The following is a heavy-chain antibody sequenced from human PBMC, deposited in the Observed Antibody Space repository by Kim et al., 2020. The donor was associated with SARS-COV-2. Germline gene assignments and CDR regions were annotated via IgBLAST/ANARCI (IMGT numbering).Heavy chain of an antibody. J-gene: IGHJ6*02. V-gene: IGHV3-53*01. D-gene: IGHD2-21*02. CDR3: ARLGPVTANYYYGMDV. Sequence: GGGRFTISMDNSRTTVYLQMNSLGAEDTAVYYCARLGPVTANYYYGMDVWGQGTTVTVSS.